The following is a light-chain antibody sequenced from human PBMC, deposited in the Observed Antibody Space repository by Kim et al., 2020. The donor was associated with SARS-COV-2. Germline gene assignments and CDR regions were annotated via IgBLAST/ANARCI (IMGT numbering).Light chain of an antibody. CDR1: INNH. CDR2: AAS. CDR3: QQYSLFPLT. V-gene: IGKV1-16*01. Sequence: INNHLAWFQQNPGKAPKSLIYAASTLQGGVPSRFSGSGFGTDFTLTISGLQPEDVATYYCQQYSLFPLTFGGGTKVEI. J-gene: IGKJ4*01.